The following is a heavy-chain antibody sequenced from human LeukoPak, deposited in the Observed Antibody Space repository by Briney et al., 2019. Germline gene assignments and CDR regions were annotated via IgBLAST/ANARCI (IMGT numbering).Heavy chain of an antibody. CDR2: IKSKTDGGTT. Sequence: GGSLRLSCAASGFTFSNAWMSWVRHAPGKGLEWVGRIKSKTDGGTTDYAAPVKGRFTISRDDSKNTLYLQMNSLKTEDTAVYYCTTERIGTYYDFWSGYYTGYFDYWGQGTLVTVSS. CDR3: TTERIGTYYDFWSGYYTGYFDY. D-gene: IGHD3-3*01. CDR1: GFTFSNAW. V-gene: IGHV3-15*01. J-gene: IGHJ4*02.